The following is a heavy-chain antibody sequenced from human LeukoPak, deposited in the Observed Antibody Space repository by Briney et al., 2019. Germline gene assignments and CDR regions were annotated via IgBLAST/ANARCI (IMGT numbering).Heavy chain of an antibody. CDR2: ISTYTRNT. Sequence: ASVKVSCKASGYTFTSYTISWVRQAPGQALEWRGWISTYTRNTNYAQNLQGRVTMTTDTSTTTAYMELRNLRSDDTAVYYCARLHSSGYYYWGQGTLVTVSS. CDR1: GYTFTSYT. J-gene: IGHJ4*02. D-gene: IGHD3-22*01. V-gene: IGHV1-18*04. CDR3: ARLHSSGYYY.